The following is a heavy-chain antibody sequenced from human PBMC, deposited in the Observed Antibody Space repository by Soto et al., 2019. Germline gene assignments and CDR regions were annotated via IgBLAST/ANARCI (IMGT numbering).Heavy chain of an antibody. CDR1: GFTFSSYA. V-gene: IGHV3-30-3*01. CDR2: ISYDGSNK. Sequence: QVQLVESGGGVVQPGRSLRLSCAASGFTFSSYAMHWVHQAPGKGLEWVAVISYDGSNKYYADSVKGRFTISRDNSKNTLYLQMNSLRAEDTAVYYCARDRTSYYYDSSGLGYWGQGTLVTVSS. D-gene: IGHD3-22*01. CDR3: ARDRTSYYYDSSGLGY. J-gene: IGHJ4*02.